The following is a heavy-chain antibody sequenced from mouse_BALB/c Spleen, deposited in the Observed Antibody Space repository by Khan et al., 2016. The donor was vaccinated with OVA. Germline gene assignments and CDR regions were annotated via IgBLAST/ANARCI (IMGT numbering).Heavy chain of an antibody. CDR1: GYTFTSNT. V-gene: IGHV1-4*01. CDR2: INPRSSYT. J-gene: IGHJ4*01. CDR3: ARRTTGYAMDY. Sequence: QVQLQQSGAELARPGASVKMSCKASGYTFTSNTMHWVKQRPGQGLEWIGYINPRSSYTNYNQKFKDKATLTADKSSRTAYMQLSSLTSEDSAVYYCARRTTGYAMDYWGQGTSVTGSS. D-gene: IGHD2-14*01.